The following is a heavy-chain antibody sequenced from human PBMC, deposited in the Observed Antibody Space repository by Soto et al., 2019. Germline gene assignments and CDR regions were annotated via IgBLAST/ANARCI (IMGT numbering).Heavy chain of an antibody. D-gene: IGHD1-26*01. V-gene: IGHV3-30*18. CDR2: ISYDGSNK. Sequence: GGSLRLSCAASGFTFSSYGMHWVRQAPGKGLEWVAVISYDGSNKYYADSVKGRFTISRDNSKNTLYLQMNSLRAEDTAVYYCAKDREVGATLWNWFDPWGQGTLVTVSS. CDR3: AKDREVGATLWNWFDP. J-gene: IGHJ5*02. CDR1: GFTFSSYG.